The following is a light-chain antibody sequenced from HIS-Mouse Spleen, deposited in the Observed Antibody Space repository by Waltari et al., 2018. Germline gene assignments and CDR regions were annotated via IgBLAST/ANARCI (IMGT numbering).Light chain of an antibody. V-gene: IGKV3-20*01. J-gene: IGKJ3*01. CDR1: QCVSSRY. CDR3: QQYGSSPFT. Sequence: EIVLTQSPGTLSLSPGERATLSCRASQCVSSRYLAWYQQKPGQAPRLLIYGASSRATGIPDRFSGSGSGTDFTLTISRLEPEDFAVYYCQQYGSSPFTFGPGTKVDIK. CDR2: GAS.